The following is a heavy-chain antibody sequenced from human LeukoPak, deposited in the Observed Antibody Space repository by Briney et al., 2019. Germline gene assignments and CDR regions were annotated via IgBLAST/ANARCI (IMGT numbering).Heavy chain of an antibody. CDR2: TYYRSKWYN. Sequence: SQTLSLTCAISGDSVSGNSAAWNWIRQSPSRGLEWLGRTYYRSKWYNDHAVSVKSRITINPDTSKNQFSLQLNSVTPEDTAVYYCAREKGVAGTGAFDIWGQGTMVTVSS. J-gene: IGHJ3*02. CDR1: GDSVSGNSAA. V-gene: IGHV6-1*01. CDR3: AREKGVAGTGAFDI. D-gene: IGHD6-19*01.